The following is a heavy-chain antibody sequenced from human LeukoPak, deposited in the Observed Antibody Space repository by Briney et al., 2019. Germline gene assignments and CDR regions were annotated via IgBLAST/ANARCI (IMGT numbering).Heavy chain of an antibody. CDR2: IKSDGSST. CDR3: AKDVAGKGNYFDY. CDR1: GFTFSDYW. D-gene: IGHD6-19*01. J-gene: IGHJ4*02. V-gene: IGHV3-74*01. Sequence: GGSLRLSCAASGFTFSDYWMQWVRQVPGEGLVWVSRIKSDGSSTSYADSVKGRFTISRDNSKNTLYLQMNSLRAEDTAVYYCAKDVAGKGNYFDYWGQGTLVTVSS.